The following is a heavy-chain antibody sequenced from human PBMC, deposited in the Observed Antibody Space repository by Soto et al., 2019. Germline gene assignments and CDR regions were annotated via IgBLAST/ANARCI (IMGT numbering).Heavy chain of an antibody. J-gene: IGHJ4*02. Sequence: QVQLVESGGGVVQPGRSLRLSCAATGFTFSSYGMHWVRQAPGKGLEWVAVIWYDGSNKYYADSVKGRFTISRDNSKNTLYLQMKRLRAEDTAVYYCAREGSGNDYWGQGTLVTVSS. V-gene: IGHV3-33*01. CDR1: GFTFSSYG. D-gene: IGHD3-10*01. CDR2: IWYDGSNK. CDR3: AREGSGNDY.